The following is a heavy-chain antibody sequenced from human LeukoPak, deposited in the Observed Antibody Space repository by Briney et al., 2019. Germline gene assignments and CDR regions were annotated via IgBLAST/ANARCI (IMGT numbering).Heavy chain of an antibody. J-gene: IGHJ4*02. Sequence: GGSLTLTCTASGGTISATAKHSVRQASGQGLEWVGRIRSKANSYATAYAASVKGRFTISRDDSKNTAYLQMNSLKTEDTAVYYSPRLKPGTWVLPTHNSFDFWGEGTLVTVSS. CDR2: IRSKANSYAT. CDR1: GGTISATA. CDR3: PRLKPGTWVLPTHNSFDF. D-gene: IGHD1-26*01. V-gene: IGHV3-73*01.